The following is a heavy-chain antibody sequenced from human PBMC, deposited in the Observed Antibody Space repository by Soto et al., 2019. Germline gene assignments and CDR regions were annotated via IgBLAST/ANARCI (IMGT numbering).Heavy chain of an antibody. CDR2: ISGSGDST. Sequence: EVQLLESGGGLVQPGGSLRLSCAASGFTFSSYGINWVRQAPGKGLEWVSGISGSGDSTHYADSVKGRFTISRDNSNNPLYLQMNSLRAEDTAVYYCAKQAPYSNSWYEIDHWGQGTLVTVSS. D-gene: IGHD6-13*01. CDR3: AKQAPYSNSWYEIDH. CDR1: GFTFSSYG. V-gene: IGHV3-23*01. J-gene: IGHJ4*02.